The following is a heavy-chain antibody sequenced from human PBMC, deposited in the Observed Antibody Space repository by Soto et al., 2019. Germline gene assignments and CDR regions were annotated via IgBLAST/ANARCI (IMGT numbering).Heavy chain of an antibody. CDR2: IYYSGST. J-gene: IGHJ4*02. CDR1: GGSISSYY. V-gene: IGHV4-59*01. Sequence: QVQLQASGPGLVKPSATLSLTCTVSGGSISSYYWSWIRQPPGKGLEWIGYIYYSGSTNYNPSLKSRVTISVDTSKNQFSLKLSSVTAADTAVYYCARLEYSSGWYRFGYWGQGTLVTVSS. D-gene: IGHD6-19*01. CDR3: ARLEYSSGWYRFGY.